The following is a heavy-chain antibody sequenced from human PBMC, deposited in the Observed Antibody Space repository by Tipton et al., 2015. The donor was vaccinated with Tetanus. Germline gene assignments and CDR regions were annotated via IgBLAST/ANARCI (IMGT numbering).Heavy chain of an antibody. CDR2: ISSTTSYI. CDR1: GFVFSNYA. CDR3: ASGSALDY. Sequence: GSLRLPCAVSGFVFSNYAMNWVRQAPGKGLEWVASISSTTSYIYYADSLRGRFTISGDNAKNSLYLQMDSLRAEDTAVYYCASGSALDYWGQGTLVTVSS. J-gene: IGHJ4*02. D-gene: IGHD6-25*01. V-gene: IGHV3-21*01.